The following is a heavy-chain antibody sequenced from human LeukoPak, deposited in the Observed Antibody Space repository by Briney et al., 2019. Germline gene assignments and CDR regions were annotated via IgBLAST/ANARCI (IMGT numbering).Heavy chain of an antibody. CDR3: ASQPSAVAGNY. Sequence: PGGSLSLSCAAPGFTISNYWMTWVRQAPGKGLEWVANIHPNGGEQYYVDSVKGRFTISRDNAKNSLYLQMNSLTAEDTAVYYCASQPSAVAGNYWGQGTLVTVSS. J-gene: IGHJ4*02. CDR2: IHPNGGEQ. CDR1: GFTISNYW. V-gene: IGHV3-7*02. D-gene: IGHD6-19*01.